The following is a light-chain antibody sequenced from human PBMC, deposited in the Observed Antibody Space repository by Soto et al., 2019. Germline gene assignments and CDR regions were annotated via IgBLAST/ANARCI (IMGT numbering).Light chain of an antibody. CDR1: SSDVGGYNY. CDR2: EVN. CDR3: SSYTSSSTYV. V-gene: IGLV2-8*01. Sequence: QSALTQPPSASGSPGQSVTISCTGTSSDVGGYNYVSWFQHHPGKAPRLIISEVNKRPSGVPDRFSGSKSGNTASLTVSGLQTEDEADYYCSSYTSSSTYVFGTGTKLTVL. J-gene: IGLJ1*01.